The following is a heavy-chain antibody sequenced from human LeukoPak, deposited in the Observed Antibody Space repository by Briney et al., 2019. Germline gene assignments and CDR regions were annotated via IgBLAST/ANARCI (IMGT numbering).Heavy chain of an antibody. CDR1: GFTFDDYA. CDR2: ISWDGGST. D-gene: IGHD3-10*01. Sequence: GGSLRLSCAASGFTFDDYAMHWVRQAPGKGLEWVSLISWDGGSTYYADSVKGRFTISRDNSKNSLYLQMNSLRAEDTALYYCAKDIHYGSGQGRGYYSMDVWGKGTTVTVSS. V-gene: IGHV3-43D*04. CDR3: AKDIHYGSGQGRGYYSMDV. J-gene: IGHJ6*03.